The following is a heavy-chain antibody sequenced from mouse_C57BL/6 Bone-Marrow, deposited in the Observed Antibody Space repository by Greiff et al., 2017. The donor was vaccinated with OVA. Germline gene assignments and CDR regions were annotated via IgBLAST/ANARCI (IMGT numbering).Heavy chain of an antibody. D-gene: IGHD1-1*01. CDR2: ILPGSGST. V-gene: IGHV1-9*01. J-gene: IGHJ4*01. Sequence: QVQLQQSGAELMKPGASVKLSCKATGYTFTGYWIEWVKQRPGHGLEWIGEILPGSGSTNYNEKFKGKATFTADTSSNTAYMQLSSLTTEDTAIYYCARRRLTVVATYYAMDYWGQGTSVTVSS. CDR1: GYTFTGYW. CDR3: ARRRLTVVATYYAMDY.